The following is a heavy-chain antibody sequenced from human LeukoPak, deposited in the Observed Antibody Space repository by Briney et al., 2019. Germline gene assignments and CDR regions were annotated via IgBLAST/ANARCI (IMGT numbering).Heavy chain of an antibody. CDR3: VXDFVGPVDS. Sequence: GGSLRLSCAASGFTVSNYWMHWVRQAPGKGLVWVSRINEDGSRTDHADTVRGRFTISRDSGKNTLYLQMNSLGAEDTAVYFCVXDFVGPVDSWGQGTQVTVSS. J-gene: IGHJ4*02. CDR2: INEDGSRT. CDR1: GFTVSNYW. V-gene: IGHV3-74*01. D-gene: IGHD2-21*01.